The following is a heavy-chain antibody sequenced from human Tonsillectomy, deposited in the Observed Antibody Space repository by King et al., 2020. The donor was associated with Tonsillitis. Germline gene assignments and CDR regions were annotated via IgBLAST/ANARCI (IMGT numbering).Heavy chain of an antibody. Sequence: LQLQESGPGLVKPSETLSLTCTVSRGSISTSDSYWAWVRQAPGSGLEWLGSVYYTGSTYYDPSLKSRMSMSVDTSKNQFSLTLRSVTAADTALYFCARHDRKVVLVTAGWGWFDPWGQGILVTVSS. CDR1: RGSISTSDSY. D-gene: IGHD2-21*02. J-gene: IGHJ5*02. CDR3: ARHDRKVVLVTAGWGWFDP. CDR2: VYYTGST. V-gene: IGHV4-39*07.